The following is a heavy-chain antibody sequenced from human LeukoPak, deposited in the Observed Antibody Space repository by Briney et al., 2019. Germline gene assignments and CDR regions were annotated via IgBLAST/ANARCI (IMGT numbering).Heavy chain of an antibody. CDR3: AKEPPAAGPYFDY. CDR2: ISYDGSNK. J-gene: IGHJ4*02. V-gene: IGHV3-30*18. CDR1: GFNLGYFG. Sequence: PGGSLRLSCAASGFNLGYFGMHWVRQAPGKGLEWVAVISYDGSNKYYADSVKGRFTISRDNSKNTLYLQMNSLRAEDTAVYYCAKEPPAAGPYFDYWGQGTLVTVSS. D-gene: IGHD6-13*01.